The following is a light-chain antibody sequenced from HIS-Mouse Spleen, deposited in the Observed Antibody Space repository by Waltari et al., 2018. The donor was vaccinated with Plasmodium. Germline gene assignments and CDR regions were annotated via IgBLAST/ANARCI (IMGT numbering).Light chain of an antibody. CDR1: SSAVGGYHY. CDR2: EDS. Sequence: QSALTQPPSASGSPGQSVTIPCTGTSSAVGGYHYVSWYQQHPGKAPKRMIYEDSKRPSGVPDRFSGSKSGNTASLTVSGLQAEDEADYYCSSYAGSNNLVFGGGTKLTVL. J-gene: IGLJ2*01. V-gene: IGLV2-8*01. CDR3: SSYAGSNNLV.